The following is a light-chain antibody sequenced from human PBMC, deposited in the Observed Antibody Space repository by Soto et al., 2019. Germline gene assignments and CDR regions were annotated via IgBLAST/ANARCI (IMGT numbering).Light chain of an antibody. Sequence: QPVLTQSSSASASLGSSVKLPCTLSSGHSSYIIAWHQQQPGKAPRYLMKLEGSGSYNKGSGVPDRFSGSSSGADRYLTISNLQFEDEADYYCETWDFNTRVFGGGTKLTVL. CDR1: SGHSSYI. V-gene: IGLV4-60*02. CDR2: LEGSGSY. J-gene: IGLJ3*02. CDR3: ETWDFNTRV.